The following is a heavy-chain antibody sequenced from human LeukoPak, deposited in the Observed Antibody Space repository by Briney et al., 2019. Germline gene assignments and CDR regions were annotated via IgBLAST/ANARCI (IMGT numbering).Heavy chain of an antibody. CDR2: ISDSGVST. V-gene: IGHV3-23*01. D-gene: IGHD3-10*01. CDR1: GFTFSGYA. J-gene: IGHJ4*02. CDR3: ARDRVTMVRGVNYYFDY. Sequence: GGSLRLSCAASGFTFSGYAMSWVRQAPGKGLEWVSSISDSGVSTWYADSVKGRFTISRDNSKNRLYVQMNSLRAEDTAVYYCARDRVTMVRGVNYYFDYWGQGTLVTVSS.